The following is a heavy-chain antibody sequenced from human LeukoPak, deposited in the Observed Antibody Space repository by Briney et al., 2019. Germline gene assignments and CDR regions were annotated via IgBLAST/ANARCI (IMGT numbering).Heavy chain of an antibody. Sequence: SGGSLRLSCAASGFTFDDYAMHWVRQAPGKGLEWVSLISWDGGSTYYADSVKGRFTISRDNSKNSLYLQMNSLRAEDTALYYCAKVLGGLGAKWGIDYWGQGTLVTVSS. CDR3: AKVLGGLGAKWGIDY. CDR1: GFTFDDYA. V-gene: IGHV3-43D*03. J-gene: IGHJ4*02. D-gene: IGHD1-26*01. CDR2: ISWDGGST.